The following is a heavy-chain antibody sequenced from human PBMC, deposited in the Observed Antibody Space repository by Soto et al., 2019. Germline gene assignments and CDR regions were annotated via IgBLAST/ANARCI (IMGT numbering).Heavy chain of an antibody. Sequence: SETLSLTCAVSGYSISSSNWWGWIRQPPGKGLQWVGYITDIGTTNYNPSLKSRVTISVDTSNSQFSLELSSVTAADTAVYYCARGLITGSHYSGGWYYFDSWGQGTQVTVSS. CDR2: ITDIGTT. CDR3: ARGLITGSHYSGGWYYFDS. V-gene: IGHV4-28*03. J-gene: IGHJ4*02. CDR1: GYSISSSNW. D-gene: IGHD6-19*01.